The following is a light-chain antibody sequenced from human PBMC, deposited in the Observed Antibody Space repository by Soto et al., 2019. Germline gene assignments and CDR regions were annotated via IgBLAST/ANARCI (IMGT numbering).Light chain of an antibody. Sequence: ELVLTQSPDTLSLSPGERATLSCRASQSVSARFLAWYQHRPGQAPRLLISATSTRAPGIPDRFSGSGSGTEFTLTISSLQPDDFATYYCQHYNSYGTFGQGTKVDIK. J-gene: IGKJ1*01. CDR1: QSVSARF. V-gene: IGKV3-20*01. CDR2: ATS. CDR3: QHYNSYGT.